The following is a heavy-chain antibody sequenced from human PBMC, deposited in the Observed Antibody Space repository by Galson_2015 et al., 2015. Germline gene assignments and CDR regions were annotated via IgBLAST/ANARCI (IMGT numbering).Heavy chain of an antibody. CDR3: ARDRGTVNPDGMDV. V-gene: IGHV4-31*03. J-gene: IGHJ6*02. D-gene: IGHD4-11*01. CDR1: GGSVSSGGYY. CDR2: IYFSWST. Sequence: TLSLTCTVSGGSVSSGGYYWSWIRQHPGKGLEWIGYIYFSWSTYYNPSLKSRVTISVDTSKNQFSLKLSSVTAADTAVYFCARDRGTVNPDGMDVWGQGTTVTVSS.